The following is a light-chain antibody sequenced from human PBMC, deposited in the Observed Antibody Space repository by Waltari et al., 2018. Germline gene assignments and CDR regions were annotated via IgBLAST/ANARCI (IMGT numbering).Light chain of an antibody. V-gene: IGLV1-44*01. CDR2: DDN. J-gene: IGLJ2*01. CDR1: KSNIGGYP. Sequence: SVLTQSPSASAAPGQRVTISCSGSKSNIGGYPVNWYQQVPGAAPKILIYDDNKRPSGVPDRLSASRTGTSASLAISGLQSEDEGDYFCSTWDYTLTSLVFGGGTKVTVL. CDR3: STWDYTLTSLV.